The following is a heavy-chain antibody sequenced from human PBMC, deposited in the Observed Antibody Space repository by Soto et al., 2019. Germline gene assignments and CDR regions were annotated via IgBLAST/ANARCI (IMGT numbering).Heavy chain of an antibody. V-gene: IGHV1-69*02. CDR3: ARGGDIYYYYYMDV. Sequence: QVQLVQSGAEVKKPGSSVKVSCKASGGTFSSYTISWVRQAPGQGLEWMGRIIPILGIANYAQKFQGRVTITADKTTSTGDTELSSLRSEDKAVYYCARGGDIYYYYYMDVWGKGTTGTVSS. CDR2: IIPILGIA. CDR1: GGTFSSYT. J-gene: IGHJ6*03. D-gene: IGHD2-15*01.